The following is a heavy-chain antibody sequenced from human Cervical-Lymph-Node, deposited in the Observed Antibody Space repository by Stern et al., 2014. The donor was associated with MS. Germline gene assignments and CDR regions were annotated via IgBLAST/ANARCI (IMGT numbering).Heavy chain of an antibody. CDR1: GYTFTNYE. J-gene: IGHJ4*02. D-gene: IGHD3-16*01. CDR3: AREGHLLQPWVY. CDR2: MNPDSRKT. Sequence: QVQLVQSAAEVMKPGASVKVSCKASGYTFTNYEINWVRQATGQGLEWLGWMNPDSRKTSYSPKFQCRVNMTWDTSISTAYLELSSLRSEDTAVYYCAREGHLLQPWVYWGQGTLVTVSS. V-gene: IGHV1-8*01.